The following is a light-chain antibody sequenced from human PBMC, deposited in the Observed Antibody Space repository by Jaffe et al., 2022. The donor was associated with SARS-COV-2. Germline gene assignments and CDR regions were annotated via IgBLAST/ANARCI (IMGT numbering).Light chain of an antibody. CDR3: CSYAGSSTFEEEGSLV. Sequence: QSALTQPASVSGSPGQSITISCTGTSSDVGSYNLVSWYQQHPGKAPKLMIYEVSKRPSGVSNRFSGSKSGNTASLTISGLQAEDEADYYCCSYAGSSTFEEEGSLVFGGGTKLTVL. V-gene: IGLV2-23*02. CDR1: SSDVGSYNL. J-gene: IGLJ3*02. CDR2: EVS.